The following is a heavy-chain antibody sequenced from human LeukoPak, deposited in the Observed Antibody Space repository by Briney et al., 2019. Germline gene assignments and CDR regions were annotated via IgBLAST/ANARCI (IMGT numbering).Heavy chain of an antibody. CDR1: GFTFSSYA. J-gene: IGHJ4*02. CDR2: ISGSGGST. CDR3: AKGGNPGYCSGGSCRFDY. V-gene: IGHV3-23*01. Sequence: PGGSLRLSCAASGFTFSSYAMSWVRQAPGKGLEWVSAISGSGGSTHYADSVKGRVTISRDNSKNTLYMRMNSLRAEDTTVYYCAKGGNPGYCSGGSCRFDYWGQGTLVTVSS. D-gene: IGHD2-15*01.